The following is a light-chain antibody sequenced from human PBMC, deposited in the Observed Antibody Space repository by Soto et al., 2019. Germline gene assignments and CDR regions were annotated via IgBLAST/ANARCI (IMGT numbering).Light chain of an antibody. CDR1: QSSSSY. Sequence: DIQMTQSPSSLSASVGDRVTITCRASQSSSSYLNWYQQKPGKAPKLLIYAASSLQSGVPSRFSGSGSGTDFNHTISSLQPEDFPTYYCQQSYSTPRTFGKGTKVEIK. V-gene: IGKV1-39*01. CDR3: QQSYSTPRT. J-gene: IGKJ1*01. CDR2: AAS.